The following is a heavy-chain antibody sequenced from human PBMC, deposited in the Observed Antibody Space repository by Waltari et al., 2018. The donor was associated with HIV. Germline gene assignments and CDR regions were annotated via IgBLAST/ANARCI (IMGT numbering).Heavy chain of an antibody. D-gene: IGHD3-22*01. Sequence: QLQLQESGPGLVKPSETLSLTCTVSGGSLSSSSYYWGWIRQPPGKGLEWIGSIYYSGSTYYNPSLKSRVTISVDTSKNQFSLKLSSVTAADTAVYYCARGKGHYYDSSGYSNWFDPWGQGTLVTVSS. CDR2: IYYSGST. CDR3: ARGKGHYYDSSGYSNWFDP. V-gene: IGHV4-39*07. CDR1: GGSLSSSSYY. J-gene: IGHJ5*02.